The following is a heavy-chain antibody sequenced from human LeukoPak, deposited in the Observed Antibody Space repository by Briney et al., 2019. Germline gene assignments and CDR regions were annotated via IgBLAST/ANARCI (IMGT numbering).Heavy chain of an antibody. Sequence: GGSLRLSCAASGFTFSGYSMNWVRQAPGKGLEYVSYISSSSGTIYHADSVKGRFTISRDNAKNSLYLQMNSLRDEDTAVYYCARETRYAFDIWGQGTMVTVSS. J-gene: IGHJ3*02. CDR2: ISSSSGTI. CDR1: GFTFSGYS. CDR3: ARETRYAFDI. V-gene: IGHV3-48*02.